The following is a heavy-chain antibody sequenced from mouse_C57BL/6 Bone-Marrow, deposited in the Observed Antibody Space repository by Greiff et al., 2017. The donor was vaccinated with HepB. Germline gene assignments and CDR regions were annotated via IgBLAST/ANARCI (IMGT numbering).Heavy chain of an antibody. CDR2: IDPNSGGT. CDR1: GYTFTSYW. CDR3: ARPPLLLRYPLGFDV. Sequence: QVQLKQPGAELVKPGASVKLSCKASGYTFTSYWMHWVKQRPGRGLEWIGRIDPNSGGTKYNEKFKSKATLTVDKPSSTAYMQLSSLTSEDSAVYYCARPPLLLRYPLGFDVWGTGTTVTVSS. V-gene: IGHV1-72*01. J-gene: IGHJ1*03. D-gene: IGHD1-1*01.